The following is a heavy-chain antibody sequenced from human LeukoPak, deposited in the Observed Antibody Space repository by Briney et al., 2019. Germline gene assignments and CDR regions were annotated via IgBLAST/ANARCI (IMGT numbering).Heavy chain of an antibody. J-gene: IGHJ6*02. V-gene: IGHV1-46*01. CDR2: INPSGGST. D-gene: IGHD3-10*01. CDR3: ARAVGYYGSGSYRDYYYYYGMDV. Sequence: ASVKVSCKAFGYTFTSYYMHWVRQAPGQGLEWMGIINPSGGSTSYAQKFQGRVTMTRGTSTSTVYMELSSLRSEDTAVYYCARAVGYYGSGSYRDYYYYYGMDVWGQGTTVTVSS. CDR1: GYTFTSYY.